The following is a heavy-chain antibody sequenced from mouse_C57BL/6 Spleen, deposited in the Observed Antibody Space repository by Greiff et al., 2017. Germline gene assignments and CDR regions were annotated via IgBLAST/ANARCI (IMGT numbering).Heavy chain of an antibody. Sequence: QVQLQQSGAELVRPGASVTLSCKASGYTFTDYEMHWVKQTPVHGLEWIGAIDPETGGTAYNQKFKGKAILTADKSSSTAYMELRSLTSEDSAVYYCTRGIPRGFAYWGQGTLVTVSA. CDR1: GYTFTDYE. J-gene: IGHJ3*01. CDR3: TRGIPRGFAY. D-gene: IGHD5-1-1*01. CDR2: IDPETGGT. V-gene: IGHV1-15*01.